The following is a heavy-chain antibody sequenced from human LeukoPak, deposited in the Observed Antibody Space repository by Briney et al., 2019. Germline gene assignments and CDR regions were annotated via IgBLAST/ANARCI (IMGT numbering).Heavy chain of an antibody. CDR3: ARAYSSSWTYYYYYYMDV. V-gene: IGHV1-8*03. J-gene: IGHJ6*03. CDR1: GYTFTGYY. D-gene: IGHD6-13*01. CDR2: MNPNSGNT. Sequence: ASVKVSCKASGYTFTGYYMHWVRQAPGQGLEWMGWMNPNSGNTGYAQKFQGRVTITRNTSISTAYMELSSLRSEDTAVYYCARAYSSSWTYYYYYYMDVWGKGTTVTVSS.